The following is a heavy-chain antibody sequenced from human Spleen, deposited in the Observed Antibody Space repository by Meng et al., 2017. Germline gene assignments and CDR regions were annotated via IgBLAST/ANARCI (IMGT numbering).Heavy chain of an antibody. V-gene: IGHV1-2*05. CDR1: GYNFPDYY. D-gene: IGHD6-25*01. J-gene: IGHJ4*02. CDR3: ARDEDISAAGKLFGDY. CDR2: INPKSGDT. Sequence: ASVKVSCKPSGYNFPDYYIHWVRRAPGQGLEWMGRINPKSGDTHYAQKFQARVTMTGETSISTAYMEQSGLRSDDTDMYYCARDEDISAAGKLFGDYWGQGTLVNVSS.